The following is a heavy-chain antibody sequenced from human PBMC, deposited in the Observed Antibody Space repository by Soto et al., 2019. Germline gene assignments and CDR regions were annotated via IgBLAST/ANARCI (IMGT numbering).Heavy chain of an antibody. D-gene: IGHD6-13*01. J-gene: IGHJ6*02. CDR2: IYSGGST. V-gene: IGHV3-53*01. CDR1: GFTVSSNY. CDR3: ARDGSSPGYYGMDV. Sequence: GGSLRLSCAASGFTVSSNYMSWVRQAPGKGLAWVSVIYSGGSTYYADSVKGRFTISRDNSKNTLYLQMNSLRAEDTAVYYCARDGSSPGYYGMDVWGQGTTVTVSS.